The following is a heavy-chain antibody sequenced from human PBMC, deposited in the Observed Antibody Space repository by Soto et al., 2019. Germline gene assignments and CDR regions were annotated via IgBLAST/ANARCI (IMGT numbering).Heavy chain of an antibody. CDR1: GFTFNNYG. D-gene: IGHD6-19*01. Sequence: QVQLVESGGGVVQPVRSLRLSCTASGFTFNNYGIHWVRQAPGKGLEWVAVIWYDGSKKYYADSVKGRFTISRDNSKNTLYLQMNSLRAEDTAMYYCAKAPSIAVAGTWFDPWGQGTLVTVSS. CDR3: AKAPSIAVAGTWFDP. CDR2: IWYDGSKK. V-gene: IGHV3-33*06. J-gene: IGHJ5*02.